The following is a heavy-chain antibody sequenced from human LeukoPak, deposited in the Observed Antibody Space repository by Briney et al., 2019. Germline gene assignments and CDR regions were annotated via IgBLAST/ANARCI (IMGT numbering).Heavy chain of an antibody. CDR1: GATFSSYA. V-gene: IGHV1-69*06. CDR3: ARGGTHTYYFDF. J-gene: IGHJ4*02. D-gene: IGHD1-1*01. CDR2: SSPIFGTA. Sequence: SVKLSCKASGATFSSYAISWVRQSPGQGLEWMGGSSPIFGTANYAEKFQGRVTITADKSTSTAYMELSSLRSEDTAVYYCARGGTHTYYFDFWGQGTLVTVSS.